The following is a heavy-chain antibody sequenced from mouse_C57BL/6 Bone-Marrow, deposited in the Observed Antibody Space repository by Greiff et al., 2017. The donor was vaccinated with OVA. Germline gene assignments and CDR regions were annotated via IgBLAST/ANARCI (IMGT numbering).Heavy chain of an antibody. CDR3: ASPWDYDGDWFAY. V-gene: IGHV1-47*01. CDR1: GYTFTTYP. Sequence: VQLQQSGAELVKPGASVKMSCKASGYTFTTYPIEWMKQNHGKSLEWIGNFHPYNDDTKYNEKFKGKATLTVEKSSSTVYLEISRLTSDDSDVYNSASPWDYDGDWFAYWGQGTLVTVSA. J-gene: IGHJ3*01. D-gene: IGHD2-4*01. CDR2: FHPYNDDT.